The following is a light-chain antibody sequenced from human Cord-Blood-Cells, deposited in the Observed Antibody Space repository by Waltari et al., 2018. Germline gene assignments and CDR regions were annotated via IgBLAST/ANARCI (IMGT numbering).Light chain of an antibody. CDR2: DAS. CDR3: QQYNSYSYT. Sequence: DIQMTQSPSTLSASVGDRVTITCRASQSISSWLAWYQQKPGKAPKLLIYDASSLESGVPSRFSGSGSGTEFTLTICSLQPDDFATYYCQQYNSYSYTFGQGTKLEIK. V-gene: IGKV1-5*01. CDR1: QSISSW. J-gene: IGKJ2*01.